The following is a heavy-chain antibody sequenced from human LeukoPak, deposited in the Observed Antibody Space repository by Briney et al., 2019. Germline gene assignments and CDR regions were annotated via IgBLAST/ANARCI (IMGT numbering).Heavy chain of an antibody. Sequence: QSGGSLRLSCAASGFTFGHSAMNWVRQAPGKGLEWVSLTSSSGANTYYADSVKGRFTISRDNSKNTLFLQMNSLSVEDTALYYCARDIQSSYWGQGTLVTVSS. J-gene: IGHJ4*02. V-gene: IGHV3-23*01. CDR3: ARDIQSSY. CDR1: GFTFGHSA. CDR2: TSSSGANT.